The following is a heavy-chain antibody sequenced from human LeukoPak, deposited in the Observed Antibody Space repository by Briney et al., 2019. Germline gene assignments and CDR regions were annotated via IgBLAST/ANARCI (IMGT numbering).Heavy chain of an antibody. V-gene: IGHV4-39*01. CDR1: GFTFPRHGIN. CDR2: IYYSGST. J-gene: IGHJ4*02. CDR3: ARLKYYYDSSGLPLPDY. Sequence: PGGTLRLSCAASGFTFPRHGINWVRQPPGKGLEWIGSIYYSGSTYYNPSLKSRVTISVDTSKNQFSLKLGSVTAADTAVYYCARLKYYYDSSGLPLPDYWGQGTLVTVSS. D-gene: IGHD3-22*01.